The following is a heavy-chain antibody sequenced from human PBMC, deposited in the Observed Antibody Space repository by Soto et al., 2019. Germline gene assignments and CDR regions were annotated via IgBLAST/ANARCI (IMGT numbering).Heavy chain of an antibody. D-gene: IGHD1-26*01. CDR3: ARDPSGSYSHFDY. V-gene: IGHV3-33*08. J-gene: IGHJ4*02. CDR2: IWHDGSNK. Sequence: GGSLRLSCTASEFSLSTYGMHWVRQAPGKGLEWVAVIWHDGSNKYYADSVKGRFTISRDNSKNTLYLQMNSLRAEDTAVYYCARDPSGSYSHFDYWGQGTLVTVSS. CDR1: EFSLSTYG.